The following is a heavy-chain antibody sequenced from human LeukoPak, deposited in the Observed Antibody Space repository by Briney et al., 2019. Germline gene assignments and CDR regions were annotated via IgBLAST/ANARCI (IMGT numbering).Heavy chain of an antibody. CDR3: ARGGSVERLDDAFDI. Sequence: ASVKVSCKASGYTFTSYYMHWARQAPGQGLEWMGIINPSGGSTSYAQKFQGRVTMTRDTSTSTVYMELSSLRSEDTAVYYCARGGSVERLDDAFDIWGQGTMVTVSS. V-gene: IGHV1-46*01. J-gene: IGHJ3*02. CDR1: GYTFTSYY. D-gene: IGHD1-1*01. CDR2: INPSGGST.